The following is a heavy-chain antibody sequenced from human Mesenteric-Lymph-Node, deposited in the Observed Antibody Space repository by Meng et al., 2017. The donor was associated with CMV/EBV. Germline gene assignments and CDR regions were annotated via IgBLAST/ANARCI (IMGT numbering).Heavy chain of an antibody. CDR1: GFTFSDYY. CDR2: ISSSGSTI. V-gene: IGHV3-11*04. D-gene: IGHD1-1*01. Sequence: GGSLRLSCAASGFTFSDYYMSWIRQAPGKGLGWVSYISSSGSTIYYADSVKGRFTISSDNAKNSLYLQMNRLRAEDTAVYYCASPQLLRGWALDYWGQGTPVTVSS. J-gene: IGHJ4*02. CDR3: ASPQLLRGWALDY.